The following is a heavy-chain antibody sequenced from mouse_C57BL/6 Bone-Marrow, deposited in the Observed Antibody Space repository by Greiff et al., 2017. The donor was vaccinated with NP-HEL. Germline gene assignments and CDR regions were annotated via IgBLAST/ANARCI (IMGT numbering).Heavy chain of an antibody. J-gene: IGHJ1*03. V-gene: IGHV1-82*01. CDR2: IYPGDGDT. Sequence: QVQLQQSGPELVKPGASVKISCKASGYAFSSSWMNWVKQRPGKGLEWIGRIYPGDGDTNYNGKFKGKATLTADKSSSTAYMQLSSLTSEDSAVYFCARIGPFDVWGTGTTVTVSS. D-gene: IGHD2-14*01. CDR3: ARIGPFDV. CDR1: GYAFSSSW.